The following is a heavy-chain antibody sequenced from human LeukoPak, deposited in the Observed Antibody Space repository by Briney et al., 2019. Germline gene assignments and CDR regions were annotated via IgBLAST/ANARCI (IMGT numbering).Heavy chain of an antibody. CDR3: AANFDF. Sequence: QPGGSLRLSCAASGFTFSSYGMHWVRQAPGKGLEWVAVIWYDGSNQYYADSVKGRFTISRDNSKNTLYLQMNSLRVEDTAVYYCAANFDFWGQGTLVTVSS. V-gene: IGHV3-33*08. J-gene: IGHJ4*02. CDR2: IWYDGSNQ. CDR1: GFTFSSYG.